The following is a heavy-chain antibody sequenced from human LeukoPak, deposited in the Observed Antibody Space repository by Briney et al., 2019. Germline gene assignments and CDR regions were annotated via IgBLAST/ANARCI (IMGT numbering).Heavy chain of an antibody. CDR3: AKLLITRVVIPPALDS. CDR2: ISYDGSNK. V-gene: IGHV3-30*18. J-gene: IGHJ4*02. D-gene: IGHD2/OR15-2a*01. CDR1: GFTFNTYG. Sequence: GGSLRLSCAASGFTFNTYGMYWVRQAPGKGLEWVAVISYDGSNKYYADSVKGRFTISRDNSKNTLFLQMDSLRAEDTALYYCAKLLITRVVIPPALDSWGQGTLVTVSS.